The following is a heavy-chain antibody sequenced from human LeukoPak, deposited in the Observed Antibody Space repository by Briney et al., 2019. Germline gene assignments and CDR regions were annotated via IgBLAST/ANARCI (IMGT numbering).Heavy chain of an antibody. CDR3: AREDHSNYEY. CDR1: GFIFSIYW. V-gene: IGHV3-7*03. Sequence: GGSLRLSCAASGFIFSIYWMSWVRQAPGKGLEWVASIKQDGTETHYVDSVKGRFTISKDNAKNSLYLQLDSLRAEDTAVYYCAREDHSNYEYWGQGTLVTVSS. D-gene: IGHD4-11*01. J-gene: IGHJ4*02. CDR2: IKQDGTET.